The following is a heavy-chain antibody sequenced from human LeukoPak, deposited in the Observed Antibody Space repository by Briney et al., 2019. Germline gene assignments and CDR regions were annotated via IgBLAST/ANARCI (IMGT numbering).Heavy chain of an antibody. Sequence: SVKVSCKASGGTFSSYAISWVRQAPGQGLEWMGGIIPIFGTANYAQKFQGRVTITADESTSTAYMELSSPRSEDTAVYYCARVRYSCSPPYYYYGMDVWGQGTTVTVSS. CDR2: IIPIFGTA. V-gene: IGHV1-69*01. J-gene: IGHJ6*02. D-gene: IGHD6-6*01. CDR1: GGTFSSYA. CDR3: ARVRYSCSPPYYYYGMDV.